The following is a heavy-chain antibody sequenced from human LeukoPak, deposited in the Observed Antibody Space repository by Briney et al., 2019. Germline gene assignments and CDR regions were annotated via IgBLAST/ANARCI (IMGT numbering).Heavy chain of an antibody. Sequence: SETLSLTCTVPGGSISSYYWSWIRQPPGKGLEWIGYIYYSGSTNYNPSLKSRVTISVDTSKNQFSLKLSSVTAADTAVYYCARGPAGGPYFDYWGQGTLVTVSS. J-gene: IGHJ4*02. CDR3: ARGPAGGPYFDY. CDR2: IYYSGST. CDR1: GGSISSYY. V-gene: IGHV4-59*01. D-gene: IGHD1-26*01.